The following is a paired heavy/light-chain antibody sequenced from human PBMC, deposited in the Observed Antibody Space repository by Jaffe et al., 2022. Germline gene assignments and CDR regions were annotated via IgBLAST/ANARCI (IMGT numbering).Heavy chain of an antibody. J-gene: IGHJ4*02. Sequence: EVQLLESGGGLVQPGGSLRLSCAASGFTFSSYAMSWVRQAPGKGLEWVSAISGSGGSTYYADSVKGRFTISRDNSKNTLYLQMNSLRAEDTAVYYCAKRVVPAAIYYFDYWGQGTLVTVSS. CDR3: AKRVVPAAIYYFDY. D-gene: IGHD2-2*01. V-gene: IGHV3-23*01. CDR2: ISGSGGST. CDR1: GFTFSSYA.
Light chain of an antibody. Sequence: AIQLTQSPSSLSASVGDRVTITCRASQGISSALAWYQQKPGKAPKLLIYDASSLESGVPSRFSGSGSGTDFTLTISSLQPEDFATYYCQQGLTFGGGTKVEIK. J-gene: IGKJ4*01. CDR3: QQGLT. CDR2: DAS. CDR1: QGISSA. V-gene: IGKV1-13*02.